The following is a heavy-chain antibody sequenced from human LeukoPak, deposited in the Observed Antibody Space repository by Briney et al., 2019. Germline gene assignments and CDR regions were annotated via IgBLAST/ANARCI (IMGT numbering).Heavy chain of an antibody. Sequence: ASVKVSCKASGYTFTGYYMHWVRQAPGQGLEWMGWINPNSGGTNSAQKFQGRVTMTTDTSTSTAYMELRSLRSDDSAVYYCARDPPATIVAFDYWGQGTLVTVSS. J-gene: IGHJ4*02. CDR3: ARDPPATIVAFDY. CDR2: INPNSGGT. CDR1: GYTFTGYY. D-gene: IGHD5-12*01. V-gene: IGHV1-2*02.